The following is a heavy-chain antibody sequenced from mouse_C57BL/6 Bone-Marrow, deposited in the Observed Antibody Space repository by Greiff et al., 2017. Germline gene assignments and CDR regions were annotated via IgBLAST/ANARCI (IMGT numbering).Heavy chain of an antibody. CDR1: GYTFTDYN. V-gene: IGHV1-18*01. D-gene: IGHD2-4*01. J-gene: IGHJ3*01. CDR2: INPNTGGT. Sequence: EVQLQESGPELVKPGASVKIPCKASGYTFTDYNMDWVKQSPGKSLEWIGDINPNTGGTIYNQKFKGKATLTVDKSSSTAYMELRSLTSEDTAVYYCARDDYGPFAYWGQGTLVTVSA. CDR3: ARDDYGPFAY.